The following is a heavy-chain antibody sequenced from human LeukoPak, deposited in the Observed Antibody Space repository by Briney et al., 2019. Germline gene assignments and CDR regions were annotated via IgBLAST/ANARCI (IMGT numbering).Heavy chain of an antibody. D-gene: IGHD6-19*01. CDR1: GFTFSDYH. V-gene: IGHV3-11*01. CDR2: IRTTGTTI. CDR3: ARMGWYAFDY. J-gene: IGHJ4*02. Sequence: GGSVRLSCAASGFTFSDYHMTWIRQAPGKGLEWVSNIRTTGTTIYYSDSVKGRFTISRDNAKNSLYLQMKSLRAEDTAVYYCARMGWYAFDYWGQGTLVTVSS.